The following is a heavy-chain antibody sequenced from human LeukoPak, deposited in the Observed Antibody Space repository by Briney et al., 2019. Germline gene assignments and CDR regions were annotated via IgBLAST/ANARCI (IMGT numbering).Heavy chain of an antibody. CDR2: IKGDGIET. CDR3: ARDTGVNRVDP. V-gene: IGHV3-74*01. CDR1: GFTFSGSW. Sequence: GGSLRLSCAASGFTFSGSWMHWVRQAPGKGLVWVSRIKGDGIETNYADSVKGRFTVSRDNAKNTLFLQMNSLRAEDTAVYYCARDTGVNRVDPWGQGTLVTVSS. D-gene: IGHD1-14*01. J-gene: IGHJ5*02.